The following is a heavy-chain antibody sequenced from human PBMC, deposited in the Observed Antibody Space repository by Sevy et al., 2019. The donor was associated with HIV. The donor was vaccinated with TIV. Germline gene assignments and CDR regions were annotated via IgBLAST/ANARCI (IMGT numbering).Heavy chain of an antibody. CDR2: INESGIT. Sequence: SETLSLTCAVHDGSFSGYYWNWIRQLPGKGLEWIGEINESGITYYNPSLKSRVTISVDTSKKQFSLKLNSVTAADTAVYFGARSPPVVVVPGAPSWFDPWGQGPLVTVSS. CDR3: ARSPPVVVVPGAPSWFDP. CDR1: DGSFSGYY. J-gene: IGHJ5*02. D-gene: IGHD2-2*01. V-gene: IGHV4-34*01.